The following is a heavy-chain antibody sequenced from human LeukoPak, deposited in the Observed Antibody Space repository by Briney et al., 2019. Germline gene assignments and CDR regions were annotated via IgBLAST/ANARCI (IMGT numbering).Heavy chain of an antibody. V-gene: IGHV3-23*01. Sequence: GASLRLSCAASGFTFSNYAMSWVRQAPGKGLEWVSAISGSGGSTYYADSVKGRFTISRDNSKNTLYLQRNSLRAEDTAVYSCAKGQRWELPFDYWGQGTLVTVSS. CDR1: GFTFSNYA. CDR3: AKGQRWELPFDY. CDR2: ISGSGGST. J-gene: IGHJ4*02. D-gene: IGHD1-26*01.